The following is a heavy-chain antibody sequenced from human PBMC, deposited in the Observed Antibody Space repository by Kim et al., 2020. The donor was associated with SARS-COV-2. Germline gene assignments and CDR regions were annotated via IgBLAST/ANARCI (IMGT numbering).Heavy chain of an antibody. CDR3: ARDALSERPRYGMDV. CDR2: IYYSGST. D-gene: IGHD3-10*01. Sequence: SETLSLTCTVSGGSISSSSYYWGWIRQPPGKGLEWIGSIYYSGSTYYNPSLKSRVTISVDTSKNQFSLKLSSVTAADTAVYYCARDALSERPRYGMDVWGQGTTVTVSS. CDR1: GGSISSSSYY. J-gene: IGHJ6*02. V-gene: IGHV4-39*07.